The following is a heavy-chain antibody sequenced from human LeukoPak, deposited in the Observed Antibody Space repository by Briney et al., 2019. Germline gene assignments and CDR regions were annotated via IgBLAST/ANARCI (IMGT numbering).Heavy chain of an antibody. V-gene: IGHV3-11*01. D-gene: IGHD6-19*01. CDR2: MSGSGSTI. CDR1: GFIFSDHY. Sequence: GGSLRLSCAVSGFIFSDHYMDWVRQAPGKGLEWVSSMSGSGSTIYYADSVKGRFIISRDNAKNSLYLRMNSLRAEDTAVYYCAREQVAGRFDYWGQGTLVTVSS. J-gene: IGHJ4*02. CDR3: AREQVAGRFDY.